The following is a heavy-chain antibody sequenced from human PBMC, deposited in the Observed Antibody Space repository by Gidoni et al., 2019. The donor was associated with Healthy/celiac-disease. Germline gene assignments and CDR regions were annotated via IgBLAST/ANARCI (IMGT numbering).Heavy chain of an antibody. CDR1: GFTFISYA. CDR2: ISDDGSNK. CDR3: ARGIHFSGSFDY. D-gene: IGHD5-12*01. V-gene: IGHV3-30-3*01. J-gene: IGHJ4*02. Sequence: QVPLVESGVGVVQPGRSLRLSCAASGFTFISYAMHWVRPAPGKGLEWVAVISDDGSNKYYADSVKGRFTISRDNSKNTLYLQMNSLRAEDTAVYYCARGIHFSGSFDYWGQGTLVTVSS.